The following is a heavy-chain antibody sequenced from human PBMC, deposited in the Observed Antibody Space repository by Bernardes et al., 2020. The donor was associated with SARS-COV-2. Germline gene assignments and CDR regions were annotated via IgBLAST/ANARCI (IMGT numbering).Heavy chain of an antibody. CDR2: IRSKAYGGTT. CDR3: TREGRLRSDY. J-gene: IGHJ4*02. V-gene: IGHV3-49*04. Sequence: GGSLRLSCTASGFTFGDYAMSWVRQAPGKGLEWVGFIRSKAYGGTTEYAASVKGRFTISRDDSKSIAYLQMNSLKTEDTAVYYCTREGRLRSDYWGRGTLVTVSS. CDR1: GFTFGDYA.